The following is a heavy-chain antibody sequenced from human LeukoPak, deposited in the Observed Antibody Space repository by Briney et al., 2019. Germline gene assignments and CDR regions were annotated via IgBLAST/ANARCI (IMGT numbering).Heavy chain of an antibody. V-gene: IGHV4-34*01. J-gene: IGHJ3*02. CDR3: ARGSGGYYYDSSGYETFDI. CDR1: GGSFSGYY. Sequence: SETLSPTCAVYGGSFSGYYWSWIRQPPGKGLEWIGEINHSGSTNYNPSLKSRVTISVDTSKNQFSLKLSSVTAADTAVYYCARGSGGYYYDSSGYETFDIWGQGTMSPSLQ. D-gene: IGHD3-22*01. CDR2: INHSGST.